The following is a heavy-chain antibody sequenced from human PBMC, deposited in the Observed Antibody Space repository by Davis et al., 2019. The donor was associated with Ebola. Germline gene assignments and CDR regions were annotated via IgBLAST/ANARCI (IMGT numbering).Heavy chain of an antibody. CDR3: AKGPPYGNP. J-gene: IGHJ5*02. Sequence: GESLKISCAASGFTFSDYYMSWIRQAPGKGLEWVSYISSSSSTIYYEDSVKGRFTISRDNAKNSLYLQMNSLRAEDTAVYYCAKGPPYGNPWGQGTLVTVSS. D-gene: IGHD4-17*01. V-gene: IGHV3-11*04. CDR2: ISSSSSTI. CDR1: GFTFSDYY.